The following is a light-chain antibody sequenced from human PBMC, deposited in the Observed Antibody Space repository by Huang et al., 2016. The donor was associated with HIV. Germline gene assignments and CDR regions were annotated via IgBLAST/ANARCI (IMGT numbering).Light chain of an antibody. J-gene: IGKJ2*01. CDR1: QSVGSN. CDR3: QQYNNWRTYT. V-gene: IGKV3-15*01. Sequence: EIVMTQSPATLAVSPGERATLSCRASQSVGSNLAWYQQKPGQAPRRLIYGASTRATGIPARFSGSGSGTEFTLTINSLQSEDLAVYYCQQYNNWRTYTFGQGTKLEIK. CDR2: GAS.